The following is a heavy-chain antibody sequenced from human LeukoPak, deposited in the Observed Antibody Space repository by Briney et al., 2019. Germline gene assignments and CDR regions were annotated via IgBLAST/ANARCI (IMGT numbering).Heavy chain of an antibody. CDR1: GGTFSSYA. J-gene: IGHJ4*02. D-gene: IGHD3-9*01. CDR2: IIPIFGTA. CDR3: ASSVRYFDWLLNPPFDY. Sequence: ASVKVSCKASGGTFSSYAISWVRQAPGQGLEWMGGIIPIFGTANYAQKFQGRVMITTDESTSTAYMELSSLRSEDTAVYYCASSVRYFDWLLNPPFDYWGQGTLVTVSS. V-gene: IGHV1-69*05.